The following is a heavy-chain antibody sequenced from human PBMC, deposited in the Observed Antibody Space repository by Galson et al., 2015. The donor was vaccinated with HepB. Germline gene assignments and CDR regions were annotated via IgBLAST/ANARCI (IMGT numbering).Heavy chain of an antibody. D-gene: IGHD2-2*01. V-gene: IGHV1-8*01. J-gene: IGHJ6*03. CDR2: MNPNSGNT. CDR3: ASGLYGTTSSHYYMDV. CDR1: GYTFTSFD. Sequence: SVKVSCKASGYTFTSFDINWVRQAPGQGLEWMGWMNPNSGNTGYAQKFQGRVTMTRNTSITTAYMELSSLRSEDTALYYCASGLYGTTSSHYYMDVWGKGTTVIVSS.